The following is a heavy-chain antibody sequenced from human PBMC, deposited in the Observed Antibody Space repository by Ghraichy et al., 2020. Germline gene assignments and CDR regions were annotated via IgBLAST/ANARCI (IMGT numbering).Heavy chain of an antibody. V-gene: IGHV3-7*02. CDR2: IKEDGSEK. J-gene: IGHJ4*02. CDR3: ATYCNSYSCFDY. CDR1: GFTFSSYW. Sequence: GGSLRLSCAASGFTFSSYWMFWVRQAPGKGLEWVANIKEDGSEKYYVDSVKGRFTISRDNAKNSLYLQMNSLRAEDTALYSCATYCNSYSCFDYWGQGTLVTVSS. D-gene: IGHD2/OR15-2a*01.